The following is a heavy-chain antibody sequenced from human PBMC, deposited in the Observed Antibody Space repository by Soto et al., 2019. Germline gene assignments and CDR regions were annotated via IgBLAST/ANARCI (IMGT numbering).Heavy chain of an antibody. V-gene: IGHV4-31*03. D-gene: IGHD6-13*01. Sequence: LSLTCTVSGGSISTAGYYWSWIRQYPGKGLEWMGYIYSSGNTYYNPSLKSRVSISLDTAKNQFSLKVRSVTAADTAVYYCARIIAAASNWFDPWRQRTLVTVSS. J-gene: IGHJ5*02. CDR2: IYSSGNT. CDR1: GGSISTAGYY. CDR3: ARIIAAASNWFDP.